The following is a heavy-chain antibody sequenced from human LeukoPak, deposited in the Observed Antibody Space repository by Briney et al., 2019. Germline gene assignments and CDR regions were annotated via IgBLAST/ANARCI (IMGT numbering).Heavy chain of an antibody. D-gene: IGHD2-8*01. Sequence: SETLSLTCTVSGGSISSSSYYWGWLRQPPGMGLESIGSIYYSGSTYYNPSLKSRVTISVDTSKNQFSLKLSSVTAADTAVYYCARAHIVLMVYATASNWFDPWGQGTLVTVSS. J-gene: IGHJ5*02. CDR1: GGSISSSSYY. CDR3: ARAHIVLMVYATASNWFDP. V-gene: IGHV4-39*07. CDR2: IYYSGST.